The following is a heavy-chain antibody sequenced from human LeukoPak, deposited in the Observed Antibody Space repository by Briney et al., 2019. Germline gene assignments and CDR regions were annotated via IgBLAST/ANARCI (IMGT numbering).Heavy chain of an antibody. CDR1: GYTFTSYG. CDR2: ISTYTGNT. V-gene: IGHV1-18*01. D-gene: IGHD2-2*01. CDR3: ARDFWVRHSAPAPKDL. Sequence: ASVKVSCKASGYTFTSYGISWVRQAPGQGLEGMGWISTYTGNTKYALRFQGRVIMTTDTSTSTAYMELRSLRSDDTAVFYCARDFWVRHSAPAPKDLWGQGTLVTVSS. J-gene: IGHJ5*02.